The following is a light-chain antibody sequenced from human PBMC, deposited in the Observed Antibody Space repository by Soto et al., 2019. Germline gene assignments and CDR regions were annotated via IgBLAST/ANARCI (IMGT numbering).Light chain of an antibody. Sequence: DIQMTQSPSSLSASVGDRVTITCRASQSISTYLNWYQQKPGKVPRLLISLASNLRSGVPSRFSGSGSETDITLTINNLQVEDLATYYCQQSYSTPFDFGPGTNVDIK. J-gene: IGKJ3*01. CDR2: LAS. CDR3: QQSYSTPFD. CDR1: QSISTY. V-gene: IGKV1-39*01.